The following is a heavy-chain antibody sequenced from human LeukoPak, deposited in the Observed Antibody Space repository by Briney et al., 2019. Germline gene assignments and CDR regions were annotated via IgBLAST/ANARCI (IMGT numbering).Heavy chain of an antibody. Sequence: PSETLSLTCTVSGGSISSYYWSWIRQPPGKGLEWIGYIYYSGSTNYNPSLKSRVTISIDTSKNQFSLKLSSVTAADTAVYYCARSSAVTMGSAFDIWGQGTMVTVSS. J-gene: IGHJ3*02. CDR1: GGSISSYY. D-gene: IGHD4-17*01. V-gene: IGHV4-59*01. CDR3: ARSSAVTMGSAFDI. CDR2: IYYSGST.